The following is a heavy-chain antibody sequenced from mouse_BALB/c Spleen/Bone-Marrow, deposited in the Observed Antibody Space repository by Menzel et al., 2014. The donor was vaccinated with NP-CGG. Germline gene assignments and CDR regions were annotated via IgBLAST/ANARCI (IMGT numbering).Heavy chain of an antibody. J-gene: IGHJ3*01. D-gene: IGHD1-1*01. CDR1: GFTFSDYY. CDR2: ISDGGSYT. Sequence: EVKLVESGGGLVKPEGSLKLSCAASGFTFSDYYMYWVRQTPEKRLEWVATISDGGSYTYYPDSVKGRFTISRDNAKNNLYLQMSSLKSEDTAMYYCANYYGSTWFAYWGQGTLVTVSA. CDR3: ANYYGSTWFAY. V-gene: IGHV5-4*02.